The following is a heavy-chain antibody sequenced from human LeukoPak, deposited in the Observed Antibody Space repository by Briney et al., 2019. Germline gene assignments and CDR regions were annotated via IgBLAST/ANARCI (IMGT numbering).Heavy chain of an antibody. CDR1: GYTFTSYY. D-gene: IGHD2-21*02. V-gene: IGHV1-46*01. Sequence: ASVKVSCKASGYTFTSYYMHWVRQAPGQGLEWMGIINPSGGSTSYAQKFQGRVTMTTDTSTSTAYMELRSLRSDDTAVYYCARDLPVTHFDYWGQGTLVTVSS. CDR3: ARDLPVTHFDY. CDR2: INPSGGST. J-gene: IGHJ4*02.